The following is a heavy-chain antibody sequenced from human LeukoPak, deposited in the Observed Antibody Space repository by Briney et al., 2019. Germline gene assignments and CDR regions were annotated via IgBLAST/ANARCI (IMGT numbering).Heavy chain of an antibody. Sequence: SETLSLTCAVYGGSFSGYYWSWIRQPPGKGLEWIGEINHSGSTNYNPSLKSRVTISVDTSKNQFSLKLSSVTAADTAVYYCARVYDSGSYYYFDYWGQGTLVTVSS. V-gene: IGHV4-34*01. D-gene: IGHD1-26*01. CDR1: GGSFSGYY. J-gene: IGHJ4*02. CDR2: INHSGST. CDR3: ARVYDSGSYYYFDY.